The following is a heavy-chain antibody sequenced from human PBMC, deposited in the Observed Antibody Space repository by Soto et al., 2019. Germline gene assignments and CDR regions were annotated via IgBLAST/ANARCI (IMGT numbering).Heavy chain of an antibody. V-gene: IGHV3-33*01. Sequence: GGSLRLSCAASGFTFSSYGMHWVRQAPGKGLEWVAVIWYDGSNKYYADSVKGRFTISRDNSKNTLYLQMNSLRAEDTAVYYCARDNGIRAGEVVAATGYYYYMDVWGKGTTVTVSS. CDR2: IWYDGSNK. D-gene: IGHD2-15*01. J-gene: IGHJ6*03. CDR1: GFTFSSYG. CDR3: ARDNGIRAGEVVAATGYYYYMDV.